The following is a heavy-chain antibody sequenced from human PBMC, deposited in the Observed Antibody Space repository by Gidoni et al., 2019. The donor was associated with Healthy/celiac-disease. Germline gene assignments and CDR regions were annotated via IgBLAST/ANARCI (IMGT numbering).Heavy chain of an antibody. V-gene: IGHV3-30*18. CDR2: ISYDGSNK. Sequence: QVQLVESGGGVVQPGRSLRLSCAASGFTFSSYGMHWVRQAPGKGLEWVAVISYDGSNKYYADSVKGRFTISRDNSKNTLYLQMNSLRAEDTAVYYCAKERNYYDSSGYYGDWYFDLWGRGTLVTVSS. CDR3: AKERNYYDSSGYYGDWYFDL. J-gene: IGHJ2*01. D-gene: IGHD3-22*01. CDR1: GFTFSSYG.